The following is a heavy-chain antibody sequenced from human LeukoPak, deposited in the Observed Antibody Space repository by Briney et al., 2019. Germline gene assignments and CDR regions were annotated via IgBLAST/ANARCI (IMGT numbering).Heavy chain of an antibody. J-gene: IGHJ4*02. CDR1: GGSISSRNW. V-gene: IGHV4-4*02. Sequence: PSGTLSLTCTVSGGSISSRNWWSWVRQPPNKGLQWIGEIYHSGNTNYNPSLKSRVTISVDKSKNQFSLKLRSVTAADTAVYYCARRRLVIQYRGNFDYWGQGTLVTVSS. CDR2: IYHSGNT. D-gene: IGHD1-26*01. CDR3: ARRRLVIQYRGNFDY.